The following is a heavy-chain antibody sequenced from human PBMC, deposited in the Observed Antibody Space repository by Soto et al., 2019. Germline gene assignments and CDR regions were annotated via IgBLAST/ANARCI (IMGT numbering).Heavy chain of an antibody. D-gene: IGHD3-10*01. CDR3: ARRYGSGKYYFDF. J-gene: IGHJ4*02. Sequence: SETLSVTCAVNGGSFIGHYSSWVRQPPGKGLEWIGEINYSETTNYNPSLESPVTVSVDSFKNQCTLKVTSVTAADTAVYYCARRYGSGKYYFDFWGQGTPVTVS. CDR1: GGSFIGHY. CDR2: INYSETT. V-gene: IGHV4-34*01.